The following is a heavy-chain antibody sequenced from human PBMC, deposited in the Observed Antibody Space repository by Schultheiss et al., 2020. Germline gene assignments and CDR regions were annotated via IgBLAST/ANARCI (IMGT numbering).Heavy chain of an antibody. D-gene: IGHD5-12*01. CDR3: AKDRGRRLRLFDY. Sequence: GGSLRLSCAASGFTFSSYAMHWVRQVPGKGLEWVSAISGSGGSTYYADSVKGRFTISRDNSKNTLYLQMNSLRAEDTAVYYCAKDRGRRLRLFDYWGQGTLVTVSS. CDR1: GFTFSSYA. J-gene: IGHJ4*02. CDR2: ISGSGGST. V-gene: IGHV3-23*01.